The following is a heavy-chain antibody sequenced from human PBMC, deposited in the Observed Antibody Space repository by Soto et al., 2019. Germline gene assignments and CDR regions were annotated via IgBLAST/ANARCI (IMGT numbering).Heavy chain of an antibody. CDR2: LVVCSGNT. CDR3: GKTLGYCSGGSCFPEVPYYYYYGMDV. V-gene: IGHV1-58*01. Sequence: SVNGSCKTSGYMYTSSAVQWVRQSRGQRLEWIGWLVVCSGNTHYPQHFQERVTLTRDMSTGTAYMELSSLRSEDTAVYYCGKTLGYCSGGSCFPEVPYYYYYGMDVWGQGTTVTVSS. J-gene: IGHJ6*02. D-gene: IGHD2-15*01. CDR1: GYMYTSSA.